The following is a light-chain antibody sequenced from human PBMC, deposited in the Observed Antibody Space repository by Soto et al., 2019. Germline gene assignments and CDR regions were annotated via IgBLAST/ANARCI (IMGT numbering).Light chain of an antibody. V-gene: IGLV2-14*01. CDR3: YSYTTSGTYV. CDR1: SSDVGGYKY. CDR2: DVS. Sequence: SALTQPASVSGSPGQSIAISCTGTSSDVGGYKYVSWYQQHPAKVPKLMIYDVSNRPSGVSDRFSGSKSGNTASLTISGLQAEDEADYYCYSYTTSGTYVFGTGTKVTVL. J-gene: IGLJ1*01.